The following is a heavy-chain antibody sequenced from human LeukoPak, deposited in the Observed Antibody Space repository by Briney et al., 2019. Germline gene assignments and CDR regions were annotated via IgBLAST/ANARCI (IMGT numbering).Heavy chain of an antibody. J-gene: IGHJ6*02. CDR1: GFTFSSYW. CDR3: ARWDYYYYYGMDV. V-gene: IGHV3-74*01. Sequence: HSGGSLRLSCAASGFTFSSYWMHWVRHAPGKGLVWVSRINSDGSSTSYADSVKGRFTISRDNAKNTLYLQMNSLRAEDTAVYYCARWDYYYYYGMDVWGQGTTVTVSS. D-gene: IGHD3-16*01. CDR2: INSDGSST.